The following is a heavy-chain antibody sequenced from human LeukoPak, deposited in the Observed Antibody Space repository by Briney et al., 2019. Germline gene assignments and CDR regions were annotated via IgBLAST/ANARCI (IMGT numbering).Heavy chain of an antibody. J-gene: IGHJ3*02. D-gene: IGHD3-9*01. Sequence: GGSLRLSCAASGFTFSSYGMHWVRQVPGKGLEWVAVISYDGSNKYYADSVKGRFTISRDNSKNTLYLQMNSLRAEDTAVYYCAKLPGGMTGPKSPAFDIWGQGTMVTVSS. V-gene: IGHV3-30*18. CDR2: ISYDGSNK. CDR1: GFTFSSYG. CDR3: AKLPGGMTGPKSPAFDI.